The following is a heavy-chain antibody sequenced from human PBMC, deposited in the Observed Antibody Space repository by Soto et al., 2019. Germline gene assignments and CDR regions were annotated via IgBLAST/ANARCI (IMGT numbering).Heavy chain of an antibody. D-gene: IGHD6-13*01. CDR3: VRRHVTATGIDWFDP. CDR2: INAANGDT. Sequence: AASVKVSCTASGYTFTSYGIHWVRQAPGQRLEWMGWINAANGDTKYSPKFQGRVTITRDTSASTAYMELSSLRSEDTAVYYCVRRHVTATGIDWFDPWGQGNLVTVSS. CDR1: GYTFTSYG. V-gene: IGHV1-3*01. J-gene: IGHJ5*02.